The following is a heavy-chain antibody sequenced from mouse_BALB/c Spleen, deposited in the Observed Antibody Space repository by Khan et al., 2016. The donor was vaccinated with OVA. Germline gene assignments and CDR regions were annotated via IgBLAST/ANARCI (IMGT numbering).Heavy chain of an antibody. J-gene: IGHJ2*01. CDR2: ISCYNGAT. Sequence: LVKTGASVKISCKASGYSFTNYYIHWVKQSHGKSLEWNGYISCYNGATSYNQKFKGKATFTVDTSSSTAYMQFNSLTSEDSAVYCCARGGRYERDYFDYWGQGTTLTVSS. V-gene: IGHV1S34*01. CDR3: ARGGRYERDYFDY. D-gene: IGHD2-14*01. CDR1: GYSFTNYY.